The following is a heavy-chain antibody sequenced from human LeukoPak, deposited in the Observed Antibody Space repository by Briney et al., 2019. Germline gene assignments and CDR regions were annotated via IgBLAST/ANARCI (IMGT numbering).Heavy chain of an antibody. D-gene: IGHD3-16*01. Sequence: GGSLRLSCAASGFTFSSYGMNWVRQAPGKGLDWVSSISSSSSYIYYADSVKGRFTISRDNAKNCLYLQMNSLRAEDTAVYYCARDRSGGNWFDPWGQGTLVTVSS. CDR1: GFTFSSYG. CDR3: ARDRSGGNWFDP. V-gene: IGHV3-21*01. CDR2: ISSSSSYI. J-gene: IGHJ5*02.